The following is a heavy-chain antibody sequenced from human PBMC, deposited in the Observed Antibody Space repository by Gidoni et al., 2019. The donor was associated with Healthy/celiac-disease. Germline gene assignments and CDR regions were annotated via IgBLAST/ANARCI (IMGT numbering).Heavy chain of an antibody. J-gene: IGHJ4*02. Sequence: EVQLWESGGGWVQPGRSLRLSCAAAGFNLDDYAMHWVRHAPGKGLEWFSGMSWNSGSIGYADSVKGRFTISRDNAKNSLSLQMNSLRAEDTALYYCAKDSGDGYNPHYFDYWGQGTLVTVSS. CDR1: GFNLDDYA. CDR3: AKDSGDGYNPHYFDY. V-gene: IGHV3-9*01. D-gene: IGHD5-12*01. CDR2: MSWNSGSI.